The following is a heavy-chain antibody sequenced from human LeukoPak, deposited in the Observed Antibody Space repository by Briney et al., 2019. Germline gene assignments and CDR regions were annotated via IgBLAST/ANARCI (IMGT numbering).Heavy chain of an antibody. CDR3: VRERNNFWSGHHSIFDS. CDR2: INNDGSST. CDR1: GFIFCDHW. D-gene: IGHD3-3*01. Sequence: PGGSLRLSCAASGFIFCDHWMHWVRQAPGKGLVWLSRINNDGSSTIYADSVKGRFTFSRDDAENTLFLEMSSLRVEDTAVYYCVRERNNFWSGHHSIFDSWGQGTLVTVSS. J-gene: IGHJ4*02. V-gene: IGHV3-74*01.